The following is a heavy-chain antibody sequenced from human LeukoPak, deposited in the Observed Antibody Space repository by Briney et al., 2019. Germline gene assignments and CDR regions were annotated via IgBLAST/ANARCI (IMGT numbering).Heavy chain of an antibody. CDR2: IYSGGST. J-gene: IGHJ3*02. CDR1: GFTVSSNY. V-gene: IGHV3-66*01. CDR3: ARAKRNGFDI. Sequence: PGGSLRLSCAASGFTVSSNYMSWVRKAPGKGLEWVSVIYSGGSTYYADSVKGRFTISRDNSKNTLYLQMNSLRAEDTAVYYCARAKRNGFDIWGQGTMISVSS.